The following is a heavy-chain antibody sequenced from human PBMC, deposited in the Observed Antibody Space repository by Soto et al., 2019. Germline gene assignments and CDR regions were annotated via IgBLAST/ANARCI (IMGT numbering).Heavy chain of an antibody. D-gene: IGHD6-13*01. Sequence: KPGGSLRLSCAASGFTFSDYFMNWVRQAPGKGLEWISYISSSSSYTKYADSVKGRFTISRDNAQNSLHLQMNSLRVEDTAVYYCARSYSSRFQQWGQGTLVTVSS. CDR3: ARSYSSRFQQ. J-gene: IGHJ1*01. CDR2: ISSSSSYT. V-gene: IGHV3-11*06. CDR1: GFTFSDYF.